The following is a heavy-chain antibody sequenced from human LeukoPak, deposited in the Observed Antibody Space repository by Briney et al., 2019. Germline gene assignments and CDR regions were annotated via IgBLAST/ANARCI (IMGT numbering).Heavy chain of an antibody. Sequence: SETLSLTCSVSGGSGSSSSYYWGWIRQPPGKGLEWIGRIYTSGSTNYNPSLKSRVTISVDKSKNQFSLKLSSVTAADTAVYYCARDGVADHYYYYYMDVWGKGTTVTVSS. CDR1: GGSGSSSSYY. CDR3: ARDGVADHYYYYYMDV. CDR2: IYTSGST. J-gene: IGHJ6*03. V-gene: IGHV4-39*07. D-gene: IGHD2-15*01.